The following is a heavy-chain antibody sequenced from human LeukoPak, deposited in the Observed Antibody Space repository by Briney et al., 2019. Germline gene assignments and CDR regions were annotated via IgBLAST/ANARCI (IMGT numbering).Heavy chain of an antibody. Sequence: GASVKVSCKASGGTFSSYAIGWGRQAPGQGLEWMGGIIPIFGTANYAQKFQGRVTITTDESTSTAYMELSSLRSEDTSVYYCATVEMATTRGSWFDPWGQGTLVTVSS. J-gene: IGHJ5*02. D-gene: IGHD5-24*01. V-gene: IGHV1-69*05. CDR2: IIPIFGTA. CDR3: ATVEMATTRGSWFDP. CDR1: GGTFSSYA.